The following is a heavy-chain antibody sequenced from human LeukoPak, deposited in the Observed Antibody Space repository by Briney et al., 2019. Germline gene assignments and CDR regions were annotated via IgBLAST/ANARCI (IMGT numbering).Heavy chain of an antibody. CDR1: GFTFSTYW. CDR3: AKDPPGIAAAGPYYFDY. CDR2: IDTDGSRT. V-gene: IGHV3-74*01. J-gene: IGHJ4*02. Sequence: GGSLRLSCAASGFTFSTYWMHWVRQAPGKGLEWVSRIDTDGSRTSYADSVRGRFTISRDNAKNTLYLQVNSLRAEDTAVYYCAKDPPGIAAAGPYYFDYWGQGTLVTVSS. D-gene: IGHD6-13*01.